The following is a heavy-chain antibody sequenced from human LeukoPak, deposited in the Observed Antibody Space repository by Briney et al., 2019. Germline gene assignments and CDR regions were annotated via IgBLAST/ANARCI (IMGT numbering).Heavy chain of an antibody. CDR3: VRHPGSYNVLTGYSYYFDY. CDR2: IKHDGSDR. V-gene: IGHV3-7*01. CDR1: GFTFGSYW. J-gene: IGHJ4*02. Sequence: GGPLRLSCVGSGFTFGSYWMSWVRQAPGKGLEWVANIKHDGSDRYYADSVAGRFTISRDNAKNSLYLEMSSLRAEDAAVYFCVRHPGSYNVLTGYSYYFDYWGQGTLVTVSS. D-gene: IGHD3-9*01.